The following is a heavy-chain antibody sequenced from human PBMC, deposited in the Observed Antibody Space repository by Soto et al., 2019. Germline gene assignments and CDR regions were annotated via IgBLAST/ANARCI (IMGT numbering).Heavy chain of an antibody. CDR3: AHIPNYYQYDWFDP. J-gene: IGHJ5*02. CDR2: IYWDDDK. D-gene: IGHD3-16*01. V-gene: IGHV2-5*02. CDR1: AFSLTTRGVG. Sequence: QITLKESGPTLVKPTQTLTLTCTFSAFSLTTRGVGVGWIRQPPGKALECLALIYWDDDKRYSPSLQSRLSITKDNSKNQVVLTMTNVDPMDTATYYCAHIPNYYQYDWFDPWGQGTLVSVS.